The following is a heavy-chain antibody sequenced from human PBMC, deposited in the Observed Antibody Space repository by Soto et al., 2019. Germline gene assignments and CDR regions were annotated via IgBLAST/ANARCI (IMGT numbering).Heavy chain of an antibody. D-gene: IGHD3-16*01. V-gene: IGHV4-30-4*02. CDR1: VDSIGIGNKY. Sequence: PSETLSVTCTFSVDSIGIGNKYWSWIRQAPGKGLEWIGYIFSSGTTYYNPSLKSRLTMSLDTSQNQFSLKLNSVTAADTAVYFCARVPSPFDFYYAMDVWGQGTTVTVSS. CDR3: ARVPSPFDFYYAMDV. J-gene: IGHJ6*01. CDR2: IFSSGTT.